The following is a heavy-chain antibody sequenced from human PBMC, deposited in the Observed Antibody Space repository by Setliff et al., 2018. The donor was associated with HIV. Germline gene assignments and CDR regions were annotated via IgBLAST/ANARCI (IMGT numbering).Heavy chain of an antibody. CDR1: GGSISSYY. CDR3: ARHSGLGGYYSPFDY. CDR2: IYTSGSI. J-gene: IGHJ4*02. D-gene: IGHD3-22*01. V-gene: IGHV4-4*09. Sequence: SETLSLTCTVSGGSISSYYWSWIRQPPGKGLEWIGYIYTSGSINYNPSLKSRVTISVDTSKNQFSLKLSSVTAADTTVYYCARHSGLGGYYSPFDYWGPGTLVTVSS.